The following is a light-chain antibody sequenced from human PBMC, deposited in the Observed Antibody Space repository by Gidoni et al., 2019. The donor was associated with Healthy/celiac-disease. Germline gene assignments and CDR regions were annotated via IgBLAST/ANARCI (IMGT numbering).Light chain of an antibody. CDR3: QAWDSSIVV. V-gene: IGLV3-1*01. Sequence: SYALPQPPSVSVSPGQTASITCSGEKLGDKYACWYQQKPGQSPVLVIYQDSKRPSGIPERFSGSNSGNTATLTISGTQAMDEADYYCQAWDSSIVVFGGGTKLTVL. CDR2: QDS. CDR1: KLGDKY. J-gene: IGLJ2*01.